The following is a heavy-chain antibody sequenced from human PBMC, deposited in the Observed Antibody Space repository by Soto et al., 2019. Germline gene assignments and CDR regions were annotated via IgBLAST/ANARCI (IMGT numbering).Heavy chain of an antibody. CDR2: IIPILGIA. J-gene: IGHJ6*03. CDR1: GGTFSSYT. Sequence: SVKVSCKASGGTFSSYTISWVRQAPGQGLEWMGRIIPILGIANYAQKFQGRVTITADKSTSTAYMELSSLRSEDTAVYYCAREGGCSGGSCYSYYYYYMDVWGKGTTVTVSS. CDR3: AREGGCSGGSCYSYYYYYMDV. V-gene: IGHV1-69*04. D-gene: IGHD2-15*01.